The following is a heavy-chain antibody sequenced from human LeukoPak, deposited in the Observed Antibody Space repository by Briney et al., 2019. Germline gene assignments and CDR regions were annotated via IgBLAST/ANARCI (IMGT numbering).Heavy chain of an antibody. D-gene: IGHD2-21*01. CDR1: GYTVSSNS. CDR3: ARVAKDCGGDCFVDS. J-gene: IGHJ4*02. Sequence: PGGSLTLSCAPSGYTVSSNSVSWIRQIPGKGLEWFSAVYYGGSTFYADSVKGRFTISRDISKNTWNLQMNSLRAEDTAVYYCARVAKDCGGDCFVDSWGRGTQVTVSS. V-gene: IGHV3-66*01. CDR2: VYYGGST.